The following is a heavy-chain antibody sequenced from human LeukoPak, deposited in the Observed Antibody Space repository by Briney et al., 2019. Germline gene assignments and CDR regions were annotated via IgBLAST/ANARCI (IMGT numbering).Heavy chain of an antibody. Sequence: SETLSLTCTVSGGSISSYYWTWIRQPPGKGLEWIGYIYYSGSTNYNPSLKSRVTISVDTSKNQFSLKLSSVTAADTAVYYCARDRDRAAATHYGMDVWGQGTTVTVSS. V-gene: IGHV4-59*01. CDR3: ARDRDRAAATHYGMDV. CDR2: IYYSGST. J-gene: IGHJ6*02. CDR1: GGSISSYY. D-gene: IGHD6-13*01.